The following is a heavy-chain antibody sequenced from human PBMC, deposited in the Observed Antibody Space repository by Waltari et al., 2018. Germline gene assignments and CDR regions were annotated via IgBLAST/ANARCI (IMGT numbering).Heavy chain of an antibody. D-gene: IGHD3-10*01. J-gene: IGHJ5*02. CDR3: AKDAFGNTYLDH. V-gene: IGHV3-30*02. CDR2: ASFDGSTT. Sequence: QVQLVESGGGVVQPGLSLRLYCAASGFSPRHFGMHWVRQAPGKGLEWVALASFDGSTTYYADSVRGRFTISRDNSKNTLYLDINTLRVDDTAIYYCAKDAFGNTYLDHWGQGTLVTVSS. CDR1: GFSPRHFG.